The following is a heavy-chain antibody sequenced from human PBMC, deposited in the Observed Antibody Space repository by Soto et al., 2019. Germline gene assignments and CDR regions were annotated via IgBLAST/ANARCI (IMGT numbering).Heavy chain of an antibody. Sequence: GGSLRLSCAASGFTFSSYAMHWVRQAPGKGLEWVAVISYDGSNKYYADSVKGRFTISRDNSKNTLYLQMNSLRAEDTAVYYCASGITMIVVDDYWGQGTLVTVSS. CDR1: GFTFSSYA. V-gene: IGHV3-30-3*01. J-gene: IGHJ4*02. CDR2: ISYDGSNK. CDR3: ASGITMIVVDDY. D-gene: IGHD3-22*01.